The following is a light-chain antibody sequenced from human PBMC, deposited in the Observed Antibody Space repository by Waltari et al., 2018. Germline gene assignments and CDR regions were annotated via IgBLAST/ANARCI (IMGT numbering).Light chain of an antibody. V-gene: IGKV1-5*03. CDR1: QNISRW. J-gene: IGKJ1*01. CDR2: KTS. CDR3: QQYSTYSLWA. Sequence: DIQMTQSPSTLSASIGDRVTITGRASQNISRWLAWYQQKPGKAPNLLIYKTSSLQSGVPSRFSGSGSGTEFTLTISSLQPEDFATYYCQQYSTYSLWAFGQGTKVEIK.